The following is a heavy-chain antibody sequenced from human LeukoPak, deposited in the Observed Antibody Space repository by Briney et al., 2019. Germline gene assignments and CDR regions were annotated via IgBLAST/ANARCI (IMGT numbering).Heavy chain of an antibody. CDR1: GFTFSSYA. CDR2: ISYDGSNK. V-gene: IGHV3-30-3*01. CDR3: ARDWIAAAGPFDY. D-gene: IGHD6-13*01. Sequence: GGSLRLSCAASGFTFSSYAMRWVRQAPGKGLEWVAVISYDGSNKYYADSVKGRFTISRDNSKNTLYLQMNSLRAEDTAVYYCARDWIAAAGPFDYWGQGTLVTVSS. J-gene: IGHJ4*02.